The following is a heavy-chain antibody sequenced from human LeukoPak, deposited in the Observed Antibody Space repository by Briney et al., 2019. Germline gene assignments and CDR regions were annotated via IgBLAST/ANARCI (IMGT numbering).Heavy chain of an antibody. CDR2: INTNTGGT. V-gene: IGHV1-2*02. J-gene: IGHJ4*02. D-gene: IGHD6-6*01. Sequence: ASVKVSCKPSGYTFTAYYMHWVRQAPGQGPEWMGWINTNTGGTYYAQGFQGRVTMTRDTSISTAYMELSSLTSDDTAMYYCARGAGSGIAARQDWWGQGTLVTVSS. CDR1: GYTFTAYY. CDR3: ARGAGSGIAARQDW.